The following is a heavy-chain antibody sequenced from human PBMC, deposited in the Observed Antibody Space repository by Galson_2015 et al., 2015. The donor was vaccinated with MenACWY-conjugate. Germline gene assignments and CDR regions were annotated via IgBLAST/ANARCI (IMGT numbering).Heavy chain of an antibody. CDR2: ISGSGDII. Sequence: SLRLSCAASGFIFSNYAMSWVRQAPGKGLEWVSTISGSGDIIHHADSVKGRFTISRDNSKNTLYLQMSSLRAEDTAVYYCVKLGGGDWHVLFFHSWGQGTLVTVSS. D-gene: IGHD3-16*01. CDR3: VKLGGGDWHVLFFHS. J-gene: IGHJ4*02. CDR1: GFIFSNYA. V-gene: IGHV3-23*01.